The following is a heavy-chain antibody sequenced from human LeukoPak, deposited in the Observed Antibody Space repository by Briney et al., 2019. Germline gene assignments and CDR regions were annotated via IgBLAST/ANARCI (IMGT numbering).Heavy chain of an antibody. CDR3: ARTQILRGTTGTRVFDI. V-gene: IGHV1-69*01. Sequence: SVKVSCKASGGTFSSYAISWVRQAPGQGLEWMGGTIPIFGTANYAQKFQGRVTITADESTSTAYMELSSLRSEDTAVYYCARTQILRGTTGTRVFDIWGQGTMVTVSS. J-gene: IGHJ3*02. CDR1: GGTFSSYA. D-gene: IGHD1-1*01. CDR2: TIPIFGTA.